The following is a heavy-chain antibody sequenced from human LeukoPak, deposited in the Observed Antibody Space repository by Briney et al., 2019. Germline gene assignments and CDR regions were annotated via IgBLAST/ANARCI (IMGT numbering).Heavy chain of an antibody. CDR3: ARDKYYESSGEAFDI. J-gene: IGHJ3*02. V-gene: IGHV3-30-3*01. CDR2: ISYDGSNK. CDR1: GFTFSSYA. Sequence: PGRSLRLSCAASGFTFSSYAMHWVRQAPGKGLEWVAVISYDGSNKYYADSVKGRFTISRDNSKNTLYLQMNSLRAEDTAVYYRARDKYYESSGEAFDIWGQGTMVTVSS. D-gene: IGHD3-22*01.